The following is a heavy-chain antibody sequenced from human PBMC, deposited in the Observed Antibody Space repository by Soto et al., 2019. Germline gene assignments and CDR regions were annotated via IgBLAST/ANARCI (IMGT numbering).Heavy chain of an antibody. CDR3: ARGLTYGDYGIDY. Sequence: KPSGTLSLTCTVSGGSISSGDYYWSWIRQPPGKGLEWIGYIYYSGSTYYNPSLKSRVTISVDTSKNQFSLKLSSVTAADTAVYYCARGLTYGDYGIDYWGQGTLVTVS. CDR2: IYYSGST. CDR1: GGSISSGDYY. D-gene: IGHD4-17*01. V-gene: IGHV4-30-4*01. J-gene: IGHJ4*02.